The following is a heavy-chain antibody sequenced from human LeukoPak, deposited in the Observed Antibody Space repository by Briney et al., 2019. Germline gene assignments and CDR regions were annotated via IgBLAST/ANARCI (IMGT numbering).Heavy chain of an antibody. Sequence: SETLSLTCTVSGGSFSTYYWTWIRQPPGKGLEWIGYINYSGSTSYNPSLRSRVTTSVDTSKNQFSLKVISVTAADTAVYYCAKRPAYSSFRFDCWGQGTLVTVSS. CDR3: AKRPAYSSFRFDC. V-gene: IGHV4-59*12. J-gene: IGHJ4*02. CDR2: INYSGST. D-gene: IGHD6-6*01. CDR1: GGSFSTYY.